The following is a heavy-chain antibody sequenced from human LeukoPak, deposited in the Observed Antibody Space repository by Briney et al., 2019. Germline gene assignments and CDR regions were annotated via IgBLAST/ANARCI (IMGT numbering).Heavy chain of an antibody. J-gene: IGHJ4*02. CDR2: IYNSGST. CDR3: ARATAYYDILTGYSPPYYFDY. V-gene: IGHV4-30-2*01. Sequence: SETLSLTCAVSGGSISSGGYSWTWIRKPPGKGLEWIGYIYNSGSTYYNPSLKSRVTISVDRSKNQFSLKLSSVSAADTAVYYCARATAYYDILTGYSPPYYFDYWCQGTLVTVSS. D-gene: IGHD3-9*01. CDR1: GGSISSGGYS.